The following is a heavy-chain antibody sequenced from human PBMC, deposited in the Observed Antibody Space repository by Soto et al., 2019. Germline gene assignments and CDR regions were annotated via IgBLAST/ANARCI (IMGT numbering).Heavy chain of an antibody. J-gene: IGHJ4*02. CDR2: IKSKSNGGTT. CDR3: STDPVVIVASLFDY. CDR1: NFTFTNAW. V-gene: IGHV3-15*07. Sequence: GGSLRLSCAASNFTFTNAWINWARQAPGKGLEWVGRIKSKSNGGTTDYAAPVKGRFTISRDDSENILYLQMNTLKTEDTAVYYCSTDPVVIVASLFDYWGQGTLVTVSS. D-gene: IGHD2-15*01.